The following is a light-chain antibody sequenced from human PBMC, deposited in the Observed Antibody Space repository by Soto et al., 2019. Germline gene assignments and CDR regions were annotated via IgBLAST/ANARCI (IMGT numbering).Light chain of an antibody. CDR1: QDISNS. CDR2: DAS. V-gene: IGKV1-33*01. CDR3: QQYNNLVT. Sequence: DIQMTQSPSSLSASVGDRVTITCQARQDISNSLNWYQQRPGKAPKLLIYDASNLETGVPSRFSGSGSGTDFTFTISSLQPEDIATYYCQQYNNLVTFGGGTKVEIK. J-gene: IGKJ4*01.